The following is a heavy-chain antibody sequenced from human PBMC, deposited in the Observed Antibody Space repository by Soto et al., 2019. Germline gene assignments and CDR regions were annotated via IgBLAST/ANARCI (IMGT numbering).Heavy chain of an antibody. CDR3: ARGGYRTLAWFDP. CDR1: GGTISNYC. J-gene: IGHJ5*02. Sequence: SETICLTCTVSGGTISNYCGRWIRQSPGKGLEWIANIYHSGTTNYNLSLKGRVSISIDSSKNQVSLRLKSVTAADTAVYYCARGGYRTLAWFDPWGQGTLVTVSS. CDR2: IYHSGTT. D-gene: IGHD5-18*01. V-gene: IGHV4-59*01.